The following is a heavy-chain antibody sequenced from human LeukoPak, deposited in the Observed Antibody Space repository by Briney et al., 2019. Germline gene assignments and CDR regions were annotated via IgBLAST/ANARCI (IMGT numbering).Heavy chain of an antibody. CDR3: AKDAAGIAAAGSFDY. D-gene: IGHD6-13*01. CDR1: GFTVSSNY. J-gene: IGHJ4*02. Sequence: GGSLRLSCAASGFTVSSNYMSWVRQAPGKGLEWVSVIYSGGSTYYADSVKGRFTISRDNSKNTLYLQMNSLRAEDTAVYYCAKDAAGIAAAGSFDYWGQGTLVTVSS. V-gene: IGHV3-53*01. CDR2: IYSGGST.